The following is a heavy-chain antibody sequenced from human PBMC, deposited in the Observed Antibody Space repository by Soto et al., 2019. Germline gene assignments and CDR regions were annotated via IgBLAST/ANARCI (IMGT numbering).Heavy chain of an antibody. J-gene: IGHJ6*04. V-gene: IGHV3-64*01. CDR3: ARAGGYRGMDV. D-gene: IGHD1-26*01. CDR2: ISSNGGST. CDR1: GFIFSSYA. Sequence: GGSLRLSCVASGFIFSSYAMHWVRQAPGKGLEYVSAISSNGGSTHYANSVKGRFTISRDNSKNTLYLQMGSLRAEDMAVYYCARAGGYRGMDVWGKGTTVTVSS.